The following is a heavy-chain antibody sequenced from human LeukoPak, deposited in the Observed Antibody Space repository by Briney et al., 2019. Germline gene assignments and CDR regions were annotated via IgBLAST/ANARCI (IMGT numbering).Heavy chain of an antibody. CDR3: AREYTFNYLSEKGLN. CDR2: ISSSGSTI. J-gene: IGHJ4*02. Sequence: GGSLRLSCAASGFTFSDYYMSWIRQAPGKGLEWVSYISSSGSTIYYADSVKGRFTISRDNAKNSLYLQMNSLRAEDTAVYYCAREYTFNYLSEKGLNWGQGTLVTVSS. V-gene: IGHV3-11*01. CDR1: GFTFSDYY. D-gene: IGHD4-11*01.